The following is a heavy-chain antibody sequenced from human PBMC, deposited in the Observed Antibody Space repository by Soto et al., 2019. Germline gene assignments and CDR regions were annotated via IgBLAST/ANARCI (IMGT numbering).Heavy chain of an antibody. J-gene: IGHJ5*02. CDR2: FDPEDGET. V-gene: IGHV1-24*01. CDR3: ARGAKTGTTWSWFDP. D-gene: IGHD1-7*01. Sequence: ASVKVSCKVSGYTLTELSMHCVRQAPVKGLEWMGGFDPEDGETIYAQKLQGRVTMTTDTSTSTAYMELRSLRSDDTAVYYCARGAKTGTTWSWFDPWGQGTLVTVSS. CDR1: GYTLTELS.